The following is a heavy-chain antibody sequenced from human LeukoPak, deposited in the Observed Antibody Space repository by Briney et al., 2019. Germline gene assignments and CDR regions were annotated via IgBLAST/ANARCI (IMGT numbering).Heavy chain of an antibody. Sequence: SETLSLTCSASGASTSSRYWSWIRQSPGRTLERIGHIYNGRNTKYNPSLTSRVTISVDTSKNQFSLSLTSVTAADTAIYYCAQTTGWPGFDFWGPGALVTVSS. V-gene: IGHV4-59*08. CDR1: GASTSSRY. CDR2: IYNGRNT. CDR3: AQTTGWPGFDF. D-gene: IGHD6-19*01. J-gene: IGHJ4*02.